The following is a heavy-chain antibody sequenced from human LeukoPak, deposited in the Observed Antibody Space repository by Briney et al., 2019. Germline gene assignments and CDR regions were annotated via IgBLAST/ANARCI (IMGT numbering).Heavy chain of an antibody. CDR3: ARVGWELPYFDY. D-gene: IGHD2-15*01. J-gene: IGHJ4*02. CDR2: ISAYNGNT. V-gene: IGHV1-18*01. Sequence: IVWISAYNGNTNYAQKLQRTVTMTTDTSTSTAYMELRSLRSDDTAVYYCARVGWELPYFDYWGQGTLVTVSS.